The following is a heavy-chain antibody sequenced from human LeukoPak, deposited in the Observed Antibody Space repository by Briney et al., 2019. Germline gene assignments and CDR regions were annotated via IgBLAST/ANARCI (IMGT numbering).Heavy chain of an antibody. CDR3: TREALRWFEDGNYYYYGMDV. Sequence: ASVRVSCKASGFTFTGYYMHWMRQAPGQGLEWVGSINPNSGGTNYAQKFQGRVTMTRDTSISTAYLELSRLRSDDTAVYYCTREALRWFEDGNYYYYGMDVWGRGPTVTVSS. CDR1: GFTFTGYY. D-gene: IGHD3-10*01. CDR2: INPNSGGT. V-gene: IGHV1-2*02. J-gene: IGHJ6*02.